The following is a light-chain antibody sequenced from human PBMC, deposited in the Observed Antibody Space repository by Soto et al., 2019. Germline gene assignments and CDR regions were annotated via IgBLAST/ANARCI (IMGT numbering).Light chain of an antibody. V-gene: IGLV1-47*01. CDR3: AAWDDSRSGVV. J-gene: IGLJ2*01. CDR1: STNIGSNY. Sequence: QSVLTQPPSASGTPGQRVTISCSGSSTNIGSNYVYWYQQLPGTAPKLLIFRNNQRPSGVPDRFSGSKSGTSASLAISGFRSEDEADYYCAAWDDSRSGVVFGGGTKLTVL. CDR2: RNN.